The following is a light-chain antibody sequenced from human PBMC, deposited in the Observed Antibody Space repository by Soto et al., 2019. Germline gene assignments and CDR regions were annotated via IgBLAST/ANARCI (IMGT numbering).Light chain of an antibody. CDR2: EVS. J-gene: IGLJ1*01. CDR1: SRDVGNYNY. CDR3: RSYTSTTTLYV. Sequence: QSALTQPASVSGSPGQSITISCTGTSRDVGNYNYVSWYQQHPGTAPKLMIYEVSNRPSGVSNRFSGSKSGNTASLTISGLQAEDEADYYCRSYTSTTTLYVFGTGTKVTVL. V-gene: IGLV2-14*01.